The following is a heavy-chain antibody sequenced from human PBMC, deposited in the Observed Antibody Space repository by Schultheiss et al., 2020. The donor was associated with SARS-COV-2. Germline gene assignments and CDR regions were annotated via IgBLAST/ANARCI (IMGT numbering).Heavy chain of an antibody. Sequence: GESLKISCAASGFTFSSYSMNWVRQAPGKGLEWVSAISGSGGSTYYADSVKGRFTISRDNAKNSLYLQMNSLRAEDTAVYYCARERGTNWFDPWGQGTLVTVSS. D-gene: IGHD1-1*01. V-gene: IGHV3-21*01. CDR3: ARERGTNWFDP. CDR2: ISGSGGST. CDR1: GFTFSSYS. J-gene: IGHJ5*02.